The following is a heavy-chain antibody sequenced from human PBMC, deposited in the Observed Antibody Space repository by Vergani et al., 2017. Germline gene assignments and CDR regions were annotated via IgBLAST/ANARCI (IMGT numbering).Heavy chain of an antibody. D-gene: IGHD6-19*01. J-gene: IGHJ4*02. Sequence: QVQLVQSGAEVKKPGASVKVSCKASGYTFTDYYMHWVRQAPGQGLEWMGWINPNSGGTNYAQKFQGRVTMTRDTSISTAYMELRSLRSDDTAVYYCARDPVAGPSGRFDYWGQGTLVTVSS. CDR1: GYTFTDYY. V-gene: IGHV1-2*02. CDR3: ARDPVAGPSGRFDY. CDR2: INPNSGGT.